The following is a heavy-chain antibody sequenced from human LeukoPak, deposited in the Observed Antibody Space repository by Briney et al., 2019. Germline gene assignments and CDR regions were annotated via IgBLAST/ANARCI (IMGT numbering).Heavy chain of an antibody. CDR2: IYPDDSDT. Sequence: GESQKISCKGAAYKFSNYWIAWVRQMPGEDLEWMGIIYPDDSDTRYSPSFQGQVTISADKSISTAYLQWTSLKASDTAIYYCARRDTTYFDYWGQGSLVTVSS. V-gene: IGHV5-51*01. D-gene: IGHD1-1*01. CDR1: AYKFSNYW. CDR3: ARRDTTYFDY. J-gene: IGHJ4*02.